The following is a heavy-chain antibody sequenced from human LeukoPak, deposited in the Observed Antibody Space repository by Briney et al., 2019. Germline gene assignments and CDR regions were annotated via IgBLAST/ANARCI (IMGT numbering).Heavy chain of an antibody. CDR2: MYASGAF. V-gene: IGHV4-4*07. CDR1: GGSINNYY. Sequence: SETLSLTCTVSGGSINNYYWNWVRQPTGKGLEWIGRMYASGAFRYNPSFNSRVTMSVDTSKKQVSLKLTSATAADTALYFCARDQSGSGGHNNDAFDIWGHGTMVTVSS. J-gene: IGHJ3*02. CDR3: ARDQSGSGGHNNDAFDI. D-gene: IGHD3-16*01.